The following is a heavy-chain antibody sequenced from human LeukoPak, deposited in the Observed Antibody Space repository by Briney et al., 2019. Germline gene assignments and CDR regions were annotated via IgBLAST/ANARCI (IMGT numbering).Heavy chain of an antibody. CDR3: AKGYYYGSGSYYPPFDP. V-gene: IGHV3-48*01. D-gene: IGHD3-10*01. CDR2: ITRSSSII. Sequence: GGSLRLSCAASGFTFSTYSMNWVRQAPGKGPEWVSYITRSSSIIHYADSVKGRFTISRDNSKNTLYLQMNSLRAEDTAVYYCAKGYYYGSGSYYPPFDPWGQGTLVTVSS. J-gene: IGHJ5*02. CDR1: GFTFSTYS.